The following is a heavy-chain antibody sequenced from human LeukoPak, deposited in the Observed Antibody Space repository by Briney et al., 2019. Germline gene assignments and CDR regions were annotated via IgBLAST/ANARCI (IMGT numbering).Heavy chain of an antibody. J-gene: IGHJ3*02. CDR1: GGTFSSYA. CDR3: ASIAGANLHAFDM. V-gene: IGHV1-69*05. Sequence: SVKVSCKASGGTFSSYAISWVRQAPGQGLEWMGRIIPIFGTANYAQKFQGRVTITTDESTSTAYMELSSLRSEDTAVYYCASIAGANLHAFDMWGQGTMVTVSS. D-gene: IGHD1-26*01. CDR2: IIPIFGTA.